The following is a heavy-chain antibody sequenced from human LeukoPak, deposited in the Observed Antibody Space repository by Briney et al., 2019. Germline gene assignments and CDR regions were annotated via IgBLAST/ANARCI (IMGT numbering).Heavy chain of an antibody. CDR2: IYHSGST. CDR3: ARDLSAYGSSLDY. CDR1: GYSISSGYY. D-gene: IGHD6-6*01. V-gene: IGHV4-38-2*02. Sequence: SETLSLTCTVSGYSISSGYYWGWIRQPPGKGLAWIGSIYHSGSTYYNPSLKSRVTISVDTSKNQFSLKLSSVTAADTAVYYCARDLSAYGSSLDYWGQGTLVTVSS. J-gene: IGHJ4*02.